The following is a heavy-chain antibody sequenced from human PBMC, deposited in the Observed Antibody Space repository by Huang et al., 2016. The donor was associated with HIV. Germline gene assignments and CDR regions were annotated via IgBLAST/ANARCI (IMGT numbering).Heavy chain of an antibody. D-gene: IGHD3-3*01. CDR2: ISAYNGNT. Sequence: QAQLLQSGPEVKRPGASVKVSCKASGDTFTKYGVNWVRQAPGQGLGGMGWISAYNGNTNYAQKFQGRVTLTTDTSTTTAYMELKNLSPDDTAVYFCARDEWYPLQNWFDVWGQGSLLTVSP. J-gene: IGHJ5*02. CDR3: ARDEWYPLQNWFDV. CDR1: GDTFTKYG. V-gene: IGHV1-18*01.